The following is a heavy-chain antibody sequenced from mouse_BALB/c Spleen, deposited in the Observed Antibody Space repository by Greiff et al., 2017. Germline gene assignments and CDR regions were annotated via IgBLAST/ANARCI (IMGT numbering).Heavy chain of an antibody. J-gene: IGHJ2*01. D-gene: IGHD1-1*01. V-gene: IGHV14-3*02. CDR2: IDPANGNT. CDR1: GFNIKDTY. CDR3: ARSYYGSSPGY. Sequence: VHVKQSGAELVKPGASVKLSCTASGFNIKDTYMHWVKQRPEQGLEWIGRIDPANGNTKYDPKFQGKATITADTSSNTAYLQLSSLTSEDTAVYYCARSYYGSSPGYWGQGTTLTVSS.